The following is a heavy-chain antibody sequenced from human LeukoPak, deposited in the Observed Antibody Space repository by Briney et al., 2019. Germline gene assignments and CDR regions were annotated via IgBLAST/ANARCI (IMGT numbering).Heavy chain of an antibody. CDR2: ISAYNGNT. D-gene: IGHD3-9*01. CDR1: GYTFTSYG. Sequence: ASVKVSCKASGYTFTSYGISWVRQAPGQGLEWMGWISAYNGNTNYAQKLQGRVTMTTDTSTSTAYMELRSLRSDDTAVYYCARDTGVLRYFDWLLRNYYYYGMDVWGKGTTVTVSS. J-gene: IGHJ6*04. CDR3: ARDTGVLRYFDWLLRNYYYYGMDV. V-gene: IGHV1-18*04.